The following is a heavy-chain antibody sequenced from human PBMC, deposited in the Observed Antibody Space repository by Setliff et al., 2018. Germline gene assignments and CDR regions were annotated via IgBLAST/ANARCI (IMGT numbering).Heavy chain of an antibody. CDR3: ARHNTNLQPNDY. Sequence: PGGSLRLSCGASGFTFSNFGMNWVRQAPGKGLEWVSSISGSGTYTYTADSVKGRFTISRDNAKNSLYLQMNSLRAEDTAVYFCARHNTNLQPNDYWGQGTLVTVSS. V-gene: IGHV3-21*01. J-gene: IGHJ4*02. CDR2: ISGSGTYT. D-gene: IGHD1-1*01. CDR1: GFTFSNFG.